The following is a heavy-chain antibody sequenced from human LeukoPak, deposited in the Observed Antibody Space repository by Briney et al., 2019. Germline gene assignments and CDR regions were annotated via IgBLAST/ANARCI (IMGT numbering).Heavy chain of an antibody. V-gene: IGHV4-34*01. CDR3: ARRGRIRYHIVVVTAKGPFGY. CDR1: GGSFSGYY. D-gene: IGHD2-21*02. Sequence: SETLSLTCAVYGGSFSGYYWSWIRQPPGKGLEWIGEINHSGSTNYNPSLKSRVTISVDTSKNQFSLKLSSVTAADTAVYYCARRGRIRYHIVVVTAKGPFGYWGQGTLVTVSS. J-gene: IGHJ4*02. CDR2: INHSGST.